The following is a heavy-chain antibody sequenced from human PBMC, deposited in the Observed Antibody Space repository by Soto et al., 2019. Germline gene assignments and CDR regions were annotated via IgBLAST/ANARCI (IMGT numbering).Heavy chain of an antibody. D-gene: IGHD6-13*01. V-gene: IGHV4-39*01. CDR1: GGSISSSSYY. CDR2: IYYSGST. Sequence: SETLSLTCTVSGGSISSSSYYWGWIRQPPGKGLEWIGSIYYSGSTYYNPSLKSRVTISVDTSKNQFSLKLSSVTAADTAVYYCARQGNVSSWTAWFDPWGKGTLVTAPQ. CDR3: ARQGNVSSWTAWFDP. J-gene: IGHJ5*02.